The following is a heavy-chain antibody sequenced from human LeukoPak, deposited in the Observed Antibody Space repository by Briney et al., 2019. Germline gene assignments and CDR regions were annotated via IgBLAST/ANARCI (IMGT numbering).Heavy chain of an antibody. CDR3: AKAGTQQWLLFVGVY. V-gene: IGHV3-33*06. CDR2: IWYDGSNK. CDR1: GFTFSSYG. J-gene: IGHJ4*02. D-gene: IGHD6-19*01. Sequence: GGSLRLSCAASGFTFSSYGMHWVRQAPGKGQEWVAVIWYDGSNKYYADSVKGRFTISRDNSKNTLYLQMNSLRAEDTAVYYCAKAGTQQWLLFVGVYWGQGALVTVSS.